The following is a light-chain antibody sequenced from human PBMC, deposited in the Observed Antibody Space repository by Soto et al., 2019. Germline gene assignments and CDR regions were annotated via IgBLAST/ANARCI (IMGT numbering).Light chain of an antibody. CDR2: KAS. Sequence: DIQMTQSPSTLSASVGDRVTITCRASQSISSWLAWYQQKPGKAPKLLIYKASSLESGVPSRFSGSGSGTESTLTLSSLQSDGLRTYYRRAKYTFAQGTRREIK. CDR1: QSISSW. V-gene: IGKV1-5*03. CDR3: RAKYT. J-gene: IGKJ2*01.